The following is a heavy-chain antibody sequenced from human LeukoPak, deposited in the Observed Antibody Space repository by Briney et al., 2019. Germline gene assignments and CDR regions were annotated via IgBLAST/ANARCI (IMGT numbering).Heavy chain of an antibody. CDR3: VRVCSGGSCLDY. Sequence: GASVKGSCKASGYRFTSYYINWVRQATGHGPEWMGWMNPHSGDADYAQKFQGRVTMTRSTSIDAAYMVLNSLTAEDTAVYYCVRVCSGGSCLDYWGQGTLVTVSS. J-gene: IGHJ4*02. CDR1: GYRFTSYY. CDR2: MNPHSGDA. V-gene: IGHV1-8*01. D-gene: IGHD2-15*01.